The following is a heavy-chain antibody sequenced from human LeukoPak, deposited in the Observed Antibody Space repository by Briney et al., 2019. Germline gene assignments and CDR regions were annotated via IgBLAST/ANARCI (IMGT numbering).Heavy chain of an antibody. D-gene: IGHD1-1*01. Sequence: PGGSLRLSCAASGFSFSSYAMSWVRQAPGKGLQWVSSISGAGGNTYYADSVKGRFTISRDNSKNTLYLQMNSLRAEDTAVYFCAKSRSGSANWALQIFDNWGQGTLVTVSS. CDR3: AKSRSGSANWALQIFDN. V-gene: IGHV3-23*01. CDR2: ISGAGGNT. CDR1: GFSFSSYA. J-gene: IGHJ4*02.